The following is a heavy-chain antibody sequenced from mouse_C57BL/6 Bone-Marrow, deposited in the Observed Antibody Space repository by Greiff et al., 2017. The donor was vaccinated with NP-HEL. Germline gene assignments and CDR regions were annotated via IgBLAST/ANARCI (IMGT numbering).Heavy chain of an antibody. Sequence: EVMLVESGAELVRPGASVKLSCTASGFNIKDYYMHWVKQRPEQGLEWIGRIDPEDGDTEYAPKFQGKATMTADTSSNTAYLQLSSLTSEDTAVYYCTLPSDGYYLYLDYFDYWGQGTTLTVSS. CDR1: GFNIKDYY. D-gene: IGHD2-3*01. V-gene: IGHV14-1*01. CDR3: TLPSDGYYLYLDYFDY. CDR2: IDPEDGDT. J-gene: IGHJ2*01.